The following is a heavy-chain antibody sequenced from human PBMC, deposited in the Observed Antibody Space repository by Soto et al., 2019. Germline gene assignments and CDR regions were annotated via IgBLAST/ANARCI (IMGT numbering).Heavy chain of an antibody. CDR2: FDPEDGET. CDR1: GYTLTELS. J-gene: IGHJ5*02. Sequence: ASVKVSCKVSGYTLTELSMHWVRQAPGKGLEWMGGFDPEDGETIYAQKFQGRVTMTEDTSTDTAYMELSSLRSEDTAVYYCGAAPIGATILFTWGQGTLVTVSS. D-gene: IGHD5-12*01. CDR3: GAAPIGATILFT. V-gene: IGHV1-24*01.